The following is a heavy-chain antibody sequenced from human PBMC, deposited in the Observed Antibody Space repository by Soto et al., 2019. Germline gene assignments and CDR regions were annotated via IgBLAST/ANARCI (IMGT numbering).Heavy chain of an antibody. CDR3: ARDLRGSCYDY. D-gene: IGHD2-15*01. CDR1: GFTFSSYG. V-gene: IGHV3-33*01. Sequence: QVQLAESGGGVVQPGRSLRLSCAASGFTFSSYGMHWVRQAPGKGLEWVAVIWYDGSNKYYADSVKGRFTISRDNSKNTLYLQMNSLRAEDTAVYYCARDLRGSCYDYWGQGTLVTVSS. J-gene: IGHJ4*02. CDR2: IWYDGSNK.